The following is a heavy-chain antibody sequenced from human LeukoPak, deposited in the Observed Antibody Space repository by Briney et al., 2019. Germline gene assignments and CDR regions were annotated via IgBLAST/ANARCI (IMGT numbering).Heavy chain of an antibody. Sequence: QPGGSLRLSCAASGFTFSSYAMSWVRQAPGKGLEWVSAISNNGGYTCYADSVQGRFTISRDNSKSTLCLQMNSLRAEDTAVYYCAKQLGYCSDGSCYFPYWGQGTLVTVSS. D-gene: IGHD2-15*01. CDR1: GFTFSSYA. V-gene: IGHV3-23*01. CDR3: AKQLGYCSDGSCYFPY. J-gene: IGHJ4*02. CDR2: ISNNGGYT.